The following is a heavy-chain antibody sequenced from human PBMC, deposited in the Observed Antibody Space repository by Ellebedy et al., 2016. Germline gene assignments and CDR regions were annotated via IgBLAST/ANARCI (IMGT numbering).Heavy chain of an antibody. J-gene: IGHJ4*02. CDR1: GFTFSGSA. Sequence: GGSLRLXCAASGFTFSGSAMHWVRQAPGKGLEWVAIIGNDGVNKDYAESVKGRFTISRDNSKNTLYLQMNSLRGEDTAVYYCARRLGFGELTLDCWGQGTLVTVSS. CDR2: IGNDGVNK. CDR3: ARRLGFGELTLDC. V-gene: IGHV3-33*08. D-gene: IGHD3-10*01.